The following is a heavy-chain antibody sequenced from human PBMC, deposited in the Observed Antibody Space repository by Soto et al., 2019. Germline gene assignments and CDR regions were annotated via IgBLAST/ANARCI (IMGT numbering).Heavy chain of an antibody. J-gene: IGHJ5*02. D-gene: IGHD2-2*01. CDR3: ARGVESLGP. CDR1: GASISGYY. V-gene: IGHV4-59*01. Sequence: PSETLSLTCTVSGASISGYYWTWIRQPPGKGLEWIGYISDGGRSNYNPSLKSRVTISVDTSKNQFSLKLTSVTAADTAVYYCARGVESLGPWGQGTLVTVSS. CDR2: ISDGGRS.